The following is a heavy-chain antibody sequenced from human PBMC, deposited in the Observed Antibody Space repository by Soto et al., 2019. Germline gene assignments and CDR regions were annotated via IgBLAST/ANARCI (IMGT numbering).Heavy chain of an antibody. J-gene: IGHJ6*02. CDR2: ISAYNGNT. V-gene: IGHV1-18*01. CDR3: ARDLITMVRGVTDYYYGMDV. D-gene: IGHD3-10*01. CDR1: GYTFTSYG. Sequence: GASVRVSCKVSGYTFTSYGISWVRQAPGEGLEGMGWISAYNGNTNYAQKLQGRVTMTTDTSTSTAYMELRSLRSDDTAVYYCARDLITMVRGVTDYYYGMDVWGQGTTVTVSS.